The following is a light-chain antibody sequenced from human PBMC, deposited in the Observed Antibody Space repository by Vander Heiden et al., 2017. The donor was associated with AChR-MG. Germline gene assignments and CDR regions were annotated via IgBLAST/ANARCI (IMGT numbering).Light chain of an antibody. CDR2: AAS. V-gene: IGKV1-39*01. CDR3: QQSYSTPRAT. Sequence: DIQMTQSPSSLSASVGDRVTIPCRASQSISSYLNWYQQKPGKAPKLLIYAASSLQSGVPSRFSGSGSGTDFTLTISSLQPEDFATYYCQQSYSTPRATFGQGTKVEIK. J-gene: IGKJ1*01. CDR1: QSISSY.